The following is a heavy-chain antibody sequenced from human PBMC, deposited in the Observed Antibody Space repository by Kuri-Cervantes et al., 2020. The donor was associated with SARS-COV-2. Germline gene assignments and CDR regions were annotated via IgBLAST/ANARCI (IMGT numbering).Heavy chain of an antibody. CDR3: ARDLREDAFDT. J-gene: IGHJ3*02. V-gene: IGHV4-34*01. CDR1: GGSFSGYY. CDR2: INHSGST. Sequence: SETLSLTCAVYGGSFSGYYWSWIRQPPGKGLEWIGEINHSGSTNYNPSLKSRVTISVDTSKNQFSLKLSSVTAADTAVYYCARDLREDAFDTWGQGTMVTVSS.